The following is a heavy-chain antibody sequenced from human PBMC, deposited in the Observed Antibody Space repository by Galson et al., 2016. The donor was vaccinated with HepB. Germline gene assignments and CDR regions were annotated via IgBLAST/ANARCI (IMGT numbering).Heavy chain of an antibody. V-gene: IGHV4-59*01. Sequence: SETLSLTCTVSGGSINNYSWSWIRQPPGKGLEWIGYIYDSGYTNYNPSLKSRVTISVDTSKNHFSLKLSSVTAAATAVYYCAGSDYSSSFVDYWGQGTLATVSS. CDR2: IYDSGYT. D-gene: IGHD6-6*01. CDR1: GGSINNYS. J-gene: IGHJ4*02. CDR3: AGSDYSSSFVDY.